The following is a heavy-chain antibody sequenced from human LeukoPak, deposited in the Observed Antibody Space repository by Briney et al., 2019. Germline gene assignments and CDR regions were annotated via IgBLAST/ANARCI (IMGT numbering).Heavy chain of an antibody. D-gene: IGHD1-26*01. CDR1: GFTYSTHW. CDR2: INIDGSSR. V-gene: IGHV3-74*01. CDR3: GGEWELRR. J-gene: IGHJ3*01. Sequence: GGSLRLSCACSGFTYSTHWMHWVRQAPGKGLVWVSRINIDGSSRSYADSVKGRFTISRDNAKNTLYLQMNSLRAEDTAVYYCGGEWELRRWGQGTMVTVSS.